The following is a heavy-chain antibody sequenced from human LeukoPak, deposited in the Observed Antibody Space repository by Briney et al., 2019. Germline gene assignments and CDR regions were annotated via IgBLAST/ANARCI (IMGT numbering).Heavy chain of an antibody. D-gene: IGHD6-19*01. CDR1: GFTLKTYA. V-gene: IGHV3-23*01. Sequence: GGSLRLSCEVSGFTLKTYAISWVRQAPGKGLEWVSTLGSGGSTFYADSVKGRFTISRDNSKNTLYLQMTSLRGEDTAIYYCAKRIPVVAMQYFDLWGRGTMVAVSS. CDR3: AKRIPVVAMQYFDL. J-gene: IGHJ2*01. CDR2: LGSGGST.